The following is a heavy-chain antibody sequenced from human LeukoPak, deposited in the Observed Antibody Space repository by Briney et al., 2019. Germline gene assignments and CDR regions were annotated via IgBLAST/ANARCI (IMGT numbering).Heavy chain of an antibody. CDR2: IIPIFGTA. J-gene: IGHJ4*02. D-gene: IGHD3-3*02. CDR3: ARSDHLGVDY. CDR1: GGTFSSYA. V-gene: IGHV1-69*01. Sequence: ASVKVSCKASGGTFSSYAISWVRQAPGQGLGWMGGIIPIFGTANYAQKFQGRVTITADESASTAYMELSSLRSEDTAVYYCARSDHLGVDYWGQGTLVTVSS.